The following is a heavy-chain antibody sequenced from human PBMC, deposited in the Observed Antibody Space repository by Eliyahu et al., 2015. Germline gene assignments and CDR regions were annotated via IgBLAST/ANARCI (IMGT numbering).Heavy chain of an antibody. CDR1: AFTFSSYG. Sequence: EVQLLXSGGGLVQPGGSLTLSXVASAFTFSSYGMSWVRQAPGKGLEYVSTISASGGTTYYADSVKGRFTISRDNSKKTLYLLMNSLRAEDTAVYYCANFRGLDAWGQGTTVTVSS. CDR2: ISASGGTT. CDR3: ANFRGLDA. V-gene: IGHV3-23*01. J-gene: IGHJ6*02.